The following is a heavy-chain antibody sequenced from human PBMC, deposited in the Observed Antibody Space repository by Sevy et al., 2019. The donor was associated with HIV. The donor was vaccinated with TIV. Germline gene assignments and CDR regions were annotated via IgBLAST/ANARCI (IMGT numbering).Heavy chain of an antibody. V-gene: IGHV4-39*01. CDR1: GGSISSSSYY. CDR2: IYYSGST. CDR3: ARQKKYSSSSFDY. D-gene: IGHD6-6*01. Sequence: SETLSLTCTVSGGSISSSSYYWGWIRQPPGKGLEWIGSIYYSGSTYYNPSLKSRVTITVYTSKNQFTLKLSSVTAAATAVYYCARQKKYSSSSFDYWGQGTLVTVSS. J-gene: IGHJ4*02.